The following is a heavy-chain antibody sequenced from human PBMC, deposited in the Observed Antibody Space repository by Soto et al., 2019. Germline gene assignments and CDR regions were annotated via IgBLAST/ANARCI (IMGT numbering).Heavy chain of an antibody. CDR3: AKDSDADYGAYGIYWYFDL. J-gene: IGHJ2*01. CDR1: GFTFNNYA. D-gene: IGHD4-17*01. Sequence: EVQLLESGGGLVQPGGSLRLSCAASGFTFNNYAMSWVRQAPGRGLEWVSAVDGRGDSTHYADSVKGRFTISRDNSKNTLYLLMNSLRAEDTAIYYCAKDSDADYGAYGIYWYFDLWGRGTLVTVSS. CDR2: VDGRGDST. V-gene: IGHV3-23*01.